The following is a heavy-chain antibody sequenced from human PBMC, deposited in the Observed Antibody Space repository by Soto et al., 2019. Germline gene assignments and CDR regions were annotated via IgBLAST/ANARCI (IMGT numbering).Heavy chain of an antibody. CDR3: ARLPGSDYSDPHDY. CDR1: GGSFSGYH. J-gene: IGHJ4*02. Sequence: SETLSLTCGVYGGSFSGYHWNWIRQAPGKGLEWIGEINHSGSSSNPSLKGRATISADMSQNQFSLKLTSATAADTAVYYCARLPGSDYSDPHDYWGQGTVVTVSS. CDR2: INHSGSS. V-gene: IGHV4-34*04. D-gene: IGHD4-17*01.